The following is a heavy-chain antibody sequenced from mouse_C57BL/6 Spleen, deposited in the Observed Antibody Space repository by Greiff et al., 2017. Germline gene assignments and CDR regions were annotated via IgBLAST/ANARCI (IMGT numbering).Heavy chain of an antibody. Sequence: EVQLVESGGGLVKPGGSLKLSCAASGFTFSSYAMSWVRQTPEKRLEWVATISDGGSYTYYPDNVKGRFTISRDNAKNNLYLQMSHLKSEDTAMYYCASDQSAMDYWGQGTSVTVSS. CDR1: GFTFSSYA. J-gene: IGHJ4*01. V-gene: IGHV5-4*01. CDR3: ASDQSAMDY. CDR2: ISDGGSYT.